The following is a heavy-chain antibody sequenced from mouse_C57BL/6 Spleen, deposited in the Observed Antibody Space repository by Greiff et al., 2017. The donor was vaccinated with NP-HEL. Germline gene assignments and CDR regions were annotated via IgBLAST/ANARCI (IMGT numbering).Heavy chain of an antibody. CDR2: IDPETGGT. CDR3: TRRGFYWYFEV. Sequence: QVQLQQSGAELVRPGASVTLSCKASGYTFTDYEMHWVKQTPVHGLEWIGAIDPETGGTAYNQKFKGKAILTADKSSSTAYMELRSLTSEDSAVYYCTRRGFYWYFEVWGTGTTVTVSS. V-gene: IGHV1-15*01. CDR1: GYTFTDYE. J-gene: IGHJ1*03.